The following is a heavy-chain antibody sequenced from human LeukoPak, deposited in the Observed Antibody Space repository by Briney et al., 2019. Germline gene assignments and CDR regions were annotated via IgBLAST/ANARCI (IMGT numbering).Heavy chain of an antibody. V-gene: IGHV3-48*01. J-gene: IGHJ4*02. CDR1: GFTFRNYS. CDR3: GAGLLDY. CDR2: ITTGSRTI. Sequence: PGGSLRLSCAASGFTFRNYSMNWVRQAPGKGLEWISYITTGSRTIYYAGSVKGRFTISRDNAKSSLYLQMNSLTAEDTAVYFCGAGLLDYWGQGTLVTVSS.